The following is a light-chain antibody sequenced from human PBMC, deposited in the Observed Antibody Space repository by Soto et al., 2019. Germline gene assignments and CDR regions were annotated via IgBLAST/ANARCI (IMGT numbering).Light chain of an antibody. CDR1: QTSSSW. J-gene: IGKJ1*01. CDR3: QQYSGLWT. Sequence: DIQMTQSPSTLSAAVGDRVTLTCRASQTSSSWLAWYQQKPGKAPKRLIYKASSLQSGVPSRFSGSVSGTEFTLTISGLQPDDFATYYCQQYSGLWTFGQGTKVEIK. V-gene: IGKV1-5*03. CDR2: KAS.